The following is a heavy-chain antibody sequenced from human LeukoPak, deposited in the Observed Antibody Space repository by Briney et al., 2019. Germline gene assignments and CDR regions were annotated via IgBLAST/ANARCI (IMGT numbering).Heavy chain of an antibody. Sequence: GGSLRLSCTASGITFGDYGMTWFRQAPGKGLEWVGFIRSKAYGGTTEYAASVKGRFTISRDDSKSIAYLQMNSLKIEDTAVYYCSSDPGWGQGTLVTVSS. CDR3: SSDPG. D-gene: IGHD3-10*01. V-gene: IGHV3-49*03. CDR1: GITFGDYG. CDR2: IRSKAYGGTT. J-gene: IGHJ4*02.